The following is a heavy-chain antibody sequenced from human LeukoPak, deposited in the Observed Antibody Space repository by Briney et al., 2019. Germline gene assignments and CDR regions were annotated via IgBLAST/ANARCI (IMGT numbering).Heavy chain of an antibody. V-gene: IGHV1-2*02. Sequence: VSVTVSCTASGYTFTDYYIHWVRQAPGQGLEWMGWINPNSGGTDYAPKFQGRISLTSDTSINTAYMELSRLRSDDSAVYFCARGSFDYWGQGTLVTVSS. CDR3: ARGSFDY. J-gene: IGHJ4*02. CDR2: INPNSGGT. CDR1: GYTFTDYY.